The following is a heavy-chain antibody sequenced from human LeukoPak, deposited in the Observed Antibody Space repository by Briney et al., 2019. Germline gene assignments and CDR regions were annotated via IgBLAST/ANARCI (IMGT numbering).Heavy chain of an antibody. CDR3: ARYCSSTSCTEGFDP. CDR2: IYYSGST. D-gene: IGHD2-2*01. CDR1: GGSISSYY. J-gene: IGHJ5*02. V-gene: IGHV4-59*01. Sequence: SETLSLTCTVSGGSISSYYWSWIRQPPGKGLERIGYIYYSGSTNYNPSLKSRVTISVDTSKNQFSLKLSSVTAADTAVYYCARYCSSTSCTEGFDPWGQGTLVTVSS.